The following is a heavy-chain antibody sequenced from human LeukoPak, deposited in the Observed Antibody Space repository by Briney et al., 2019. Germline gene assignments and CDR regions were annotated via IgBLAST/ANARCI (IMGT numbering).Heavy chain of an antibody. CDR3: AKDLGVATITYFDY. Sequence: GGSLRLSCAASGFTFSSYAMSWVRQAPGKGLEWVSAISGSGGSTYYADSVKGRFTISRDNSKNTLYLQMNSLRAEDTAVYYCAKDLGVATITYFDYWGQGTLVTVSP. CDR1: GFTFSSYA. V-gene: IGHV3-23*01. D-gene: IGHD5-12*01. CDR2: ISGSGGST. J-gene: IGHJ4*02.